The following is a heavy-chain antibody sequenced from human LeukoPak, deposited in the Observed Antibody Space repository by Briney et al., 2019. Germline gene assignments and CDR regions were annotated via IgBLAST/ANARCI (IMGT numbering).Heavy chain of an antibody. J-gene: IGHJ4*02. CDR1: GGSFSGYY. CDR2: INHSGSN. V-gene: IGHV4-34*01. CDR3: AKRFRKGGQLGPTKRNGGYFDY. D-gene: IGHD4-23*01. Sequence: SETLSLTCAVYGGSFSGYYWSWIRQPPGKGLEWIGEINHSGSNNYKPSLKSRVTLSVNTSKNKSSLKLSSVTAADTAVYYCAKRFRKGGQLGPTKRNGGYFDYWGQGTLVTVSS.